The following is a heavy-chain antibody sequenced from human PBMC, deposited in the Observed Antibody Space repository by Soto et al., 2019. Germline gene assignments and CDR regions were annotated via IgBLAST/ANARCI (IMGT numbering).Heavy chain of an antibody. D-gene: IGHD1-7*01. CDR3: AKDMNSVPEY. V-gene: IGHV3-74*01. CDR1: GFTFSSYW. J-gene: IGHJ4*02. Sequence: EVQLVESGGGLVQPGGSLRLSCAASGFTFSSYWMYWVRQAPGKGLVWVSCIKTDGSITSYADSVKGRFTVSRDNARDMLYLQMNSLRAEDTAVYYCAKDMNSVPEYWGQGTLVTVSS. CDR2: IKTDGSIT.